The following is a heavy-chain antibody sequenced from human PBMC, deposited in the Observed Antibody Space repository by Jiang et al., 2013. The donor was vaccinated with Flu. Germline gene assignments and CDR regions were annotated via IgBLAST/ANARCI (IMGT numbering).Heavy chain of an antibody. J-gene: IGHJ4*02. Sequence: RVTISVDTSKNQFSLKLSSVTAADTAVYYCARAQTPSGYSSGCTFDYWGQGTLVTVSS. CDR3: ARAQTPSGYSSGCTFDY. V-gene: IGHV4-34*01. D-gene: IGHD6-19*01.